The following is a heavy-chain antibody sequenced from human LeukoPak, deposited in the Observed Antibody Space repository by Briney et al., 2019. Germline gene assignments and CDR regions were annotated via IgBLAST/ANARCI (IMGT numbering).Heavy chain of an antibody. CDR2: INHSGST. CDR3: ARAHNYGDYGR. V-gene: IGHV4-34*01. CDR1: GGSFSGYY. D-gene: IGHD4-17*01. J-gene: IGHJ4*02. Sequence: SETLSLTCAVYGGSFSGYYWSWIRQPPGKGLEWIGEINHSGSTNYNPSLKSRVTISVDTSKNQFSLKLSSVTAADTAVYYCARAHNYGDYGRRGQGTLVTVSS.